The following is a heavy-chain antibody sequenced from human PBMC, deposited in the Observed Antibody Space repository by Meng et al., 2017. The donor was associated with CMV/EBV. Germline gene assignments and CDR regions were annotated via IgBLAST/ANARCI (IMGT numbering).Heavy chain of an antibody. CDR1: GFNLNTNG. V-gene: IGHV1-18*04. Sequence: ASVKVSCKASGFNLNTNGISWVRQAPGQGLEWMGWGSVYNGGANLAQKFQDRVTMTTDKFTSTAYMEVRSLTSDDTAVYYCARRGGLQYFIKEGGDCYFDYWGQGTLVTVSS. CDR3: ARRGGLQYFIKEGGDCYFDY. CDR2: GSVYNGGA. J-gene: IGHJ4*02. D-gene: IGHD4-11*01.